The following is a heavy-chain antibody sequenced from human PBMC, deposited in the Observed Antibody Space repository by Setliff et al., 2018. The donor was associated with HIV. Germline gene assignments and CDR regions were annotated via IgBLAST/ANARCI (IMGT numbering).Heavy chain of an antibody. D-gene: IGHD2-2*01. J-gene: IGHJ6*03. CDR3: GNQAVVPADMDYYYYIDV. CDR2: IYYSGTT. CDR1: GDSISSSTFY. Sequence: SETLSLTCTVSGDSISSSTFYWGWIRQPPGKGLEWIGSIYYSGTTYYNPSLKSRVAISVDTSKNQFSLKLSSVTAADTAVYYCGNQAVVPADMDYYYYIDVWGKGTTVTVSS. V-gene: IGHV4-39*01.